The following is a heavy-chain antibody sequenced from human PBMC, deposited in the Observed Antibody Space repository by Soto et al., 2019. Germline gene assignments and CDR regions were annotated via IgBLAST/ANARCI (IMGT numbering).Heavy chain of an antibody. CDR1: GGSFSGYY. CDR2: INHSGST. D-gene: IGHD6-13*01. V-gene: IGHV4-34*01. Sequence: SETLSLTCAVYGGSFSGYYWSWIRQPPGKGLEWIGEINHSGSTNYNPSLKSRVTISVDTSKNQFSLKLSSVTAADTAVYYCAKAPGIAAAANAYGGQGPLATVSS. CDR3: AKAPGIAAAANAY. J-gene: IGHJ4*02.